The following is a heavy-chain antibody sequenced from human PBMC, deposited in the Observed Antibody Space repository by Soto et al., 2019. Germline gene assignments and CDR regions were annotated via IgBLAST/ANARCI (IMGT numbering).Heavy chain of an antibody. J-gene: IGHJ6*02. CDR1: GFTFSSYS. D-gene: IGHD5-18*01. CDR2: ISSSSSYI. CDR3: ARFKGGYSYGGYYYYGMDV. V-gene: IGHV3-21*01. Sequence: GGSLRLSCAASGFTFSSYSMNWVRQAPGKGLEWVSSISSSSSYIYYADSVKGRFTISRDNAKNSLYLQMNSLRAEETAVYYCARFKGGYSYGGYYYYGMDVWGQGTTVTGLL.